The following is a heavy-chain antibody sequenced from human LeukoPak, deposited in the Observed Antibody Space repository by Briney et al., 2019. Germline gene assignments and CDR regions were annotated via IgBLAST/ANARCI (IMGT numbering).Heavy chain of an antibody. CDR1: GFTFSHYS. V-gene: IGHV3-21*01. D-gene: IGHD2-21*02. Sequence: GGSLRLSCAASGFTFSHYSLNWVRQAPGKGLEWLSSISDRSSDIYYADSVKGRFTISRDNAKNSVYLQMNSLRTEDTAVYYCAREPVTDDNYYYSLDVWGQGTAVTVSS. J-gene: IGHJ6*02. CDR3: AREPVTDDNYYYSLDV. CDR2: ISDRSSDI.